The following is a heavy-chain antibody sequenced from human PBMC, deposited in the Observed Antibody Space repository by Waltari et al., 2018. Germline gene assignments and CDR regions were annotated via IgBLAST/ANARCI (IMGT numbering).Heavy chain of an antibody. CDR3: ARGGVGFNAGRFDS. D-gene: IGHD6-13*01. CDR2: NKDRSKLYS. V-gene: IGHV6-1*01. CDR1: GDSVSSNSAI. J-gene: IGHJ4*02. Sequence: QVQLQQSGPGLVKLSQTLSLTCAISGDSVSSNSAICQWIRQSRLRGLEWLGMNKDRSKLYSYSAVCGKSRITINPDTSKNQFVRQLNFVPPEDTAVYYCARGGVGFNAGRFDSWGRGTLVTVTS.